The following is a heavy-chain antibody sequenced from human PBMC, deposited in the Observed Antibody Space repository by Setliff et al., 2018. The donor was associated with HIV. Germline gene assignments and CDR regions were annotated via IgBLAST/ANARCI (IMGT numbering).Heavy chain of an antibody. D-gene: IGHD5-18*01. Sequence: GESLKISCAASGFTFGDYGMNWVRQTPGKGLEWVGFIGSKAYGGTTEYAASVKGRFTISRDDSKSIAYLQMNSLKTEDTAVYYCTRLRGYSYGLASYYYYYMDVWGKGTTVTSP. J-gene: IGHJ6*03. CDR3: TRLRGYSYGLASYYYYYMDV. CDR2: IGSKAYGGTT. CDR1: GFTFGDYG. V-gene: IGHV3-49*04.